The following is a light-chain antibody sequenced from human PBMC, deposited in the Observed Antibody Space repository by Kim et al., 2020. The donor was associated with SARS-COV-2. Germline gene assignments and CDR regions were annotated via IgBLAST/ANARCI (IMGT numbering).Light chain of an antibody. CDR1: ALPKQY. J-gene: IGLJ2*01. CDR3: QSSDSSGPYVV. Sequence: PGQTARITCSRDALPKQYAYWYQQKPGQAPVMVLYKDSERPSGIPERFSGSSSGTTATLTISGVQAEDEADYYCQSSDSSGPYVVFGGGTQLTVL. V-gene: IGLV3-25*03. CDR2: KDS.